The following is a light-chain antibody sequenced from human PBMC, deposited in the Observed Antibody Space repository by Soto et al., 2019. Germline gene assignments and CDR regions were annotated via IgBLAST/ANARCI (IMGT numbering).Light chain of an antibody. V-gene: IGLV2-11*01. CDR3: CSYAATYTYV. Sequence: QSVRTQPHSVSGSPGQSVTISCTGTNRVVGGYNYVSWYQQSPGKAPKLLIYGVSERPSGVPDRFSGSKSGSTASLTISGLQADDEADYYCCSYAATYTYVFGTGTKVTVL. CDR1: NRVVGGYNY. J-gene: IGLJ1*01. CDR2: GVS.